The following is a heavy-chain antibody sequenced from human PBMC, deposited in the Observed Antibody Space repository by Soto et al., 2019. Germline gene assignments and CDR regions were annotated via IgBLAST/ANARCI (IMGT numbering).Heavy chain of an antibody. Sequence: PSETLSLTCTVSGGSISSGGYYWSWIRQHPGKGLEWIGYIYYSGSTYYNPSLKSRVTISVDTSKNQFSLKLSSVTAADTAVYYCARVRYFDWLLEWFDPWGQGTLVTVSS. V-gene: IGHV4-31*03. CDR3: ARVRYFDWLLEWFDP. J-gene: IGHJ5*02. CDR1: GGSISSGGYY. CDR2: IYYSGST. D-gene: IGHD3-9*01.